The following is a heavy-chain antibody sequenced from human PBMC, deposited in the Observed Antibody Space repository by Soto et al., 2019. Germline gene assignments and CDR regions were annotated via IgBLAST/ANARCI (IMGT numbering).Heavy chain of an antibody. J-gene: IGHJ4*02. Sequence: EVQLVESGGTLVQPGRSLRLSCAASGFIFIDYAMHWVRQAPGKGLEWVSGLSWDSTRIAYADSVRGRFTISRDNAKNSLYLQMDSLRAEDTALYYCFGIVSSGSNVYWGQGTLVIVSS. CDR2: LSWDSTRI. D-gene: IGHD1-26*01. CDR3: FGIVSSGSNVY. CDR1: GFIFIDYA. V-gene: IGHV3-9*01.